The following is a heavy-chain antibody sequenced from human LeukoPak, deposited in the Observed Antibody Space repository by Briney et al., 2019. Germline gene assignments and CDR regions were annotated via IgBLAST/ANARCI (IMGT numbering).Heavy chain of an antibody. CDR1: GGSINDNY. CDR3: ARHKPLTNTWYGFDP. J-gene: IGHJ5*02. Sequence: SETLSLTCSVSGGSINDNYRSWIRQPPGKGLEWIAYTNYGGDSDLNPSLKSRVIISVDTSKNQFSLRLSSVSAADTAAYYCARHKPLTNTWYGFDPWGQGTLVTVSS. V-gene: IGHV4-59*08. CDR2: TNYGGDS. D-gene: IGHD6-13*01.